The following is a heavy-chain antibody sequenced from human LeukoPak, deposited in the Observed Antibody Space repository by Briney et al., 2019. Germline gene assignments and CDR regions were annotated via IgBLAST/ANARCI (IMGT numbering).Heavy chain of an antibody. D-gene: IGHD3-3*01. CDR3: ARARTYYDFWSGYHIPGTFDY. CDR1: GYTFTSYA. J-gene: IGHJ4*02. V-gene: IGHV7-4-1*02. CDR2: INTNTGNP. Sequence: PVASVKVSRKASGYTFTSYAMNWVRQAPGQGLEWMGWINTNTGNPTYAQGFTGRFVFSLDTSVSTAYLQISSLKAEDTAVYYCARARTYYDFWSGYHIPGTFDYWGQGTLVTVSS.